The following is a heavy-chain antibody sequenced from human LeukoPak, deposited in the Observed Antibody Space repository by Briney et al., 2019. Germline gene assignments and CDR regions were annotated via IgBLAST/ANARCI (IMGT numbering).Heavy chain of an antibody. CDR3: ARHRAVGGAAIDC. CDR2: MYYSGST. Sequence: LETLCVTCTVSGGSISSSDSYWGCIRQPPGKGLEWIGTMYYSGSTYYNPSHERNVTMSVDTSRNQFSLRLSSVTAADTAVYYCARHRAVGGAAIDCWGQGTLVSVSP. CDR1: GGSISSSDSY. J-gene: IGHJ4*02. V-gene: IGHV4-39*01. D-gene: IGHD6-19*01.